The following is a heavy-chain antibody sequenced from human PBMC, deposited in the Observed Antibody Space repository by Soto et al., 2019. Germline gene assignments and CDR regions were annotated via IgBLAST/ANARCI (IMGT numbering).Heavy chain of an antibody. V-gene: IGHV1-69*12. CDR2: IIPIFRTP. Sequence: QVQLVQSGPEVKKPGSSVKVSCNLSGGTFRTYAISWVRQAPGQGLEWMGGIIPIFRTPDYAQKFQDRVTIIADESTTTAYMELTSLRLEDTAMFYCAITNAREQWGGNYYYSLDVWGQGTMVTVSS. CDR1: GGTFRTYA. J-gene: IGHJ6*02. D-gene: IGHD6-19*01. CDR3: AITNAREQWGGNYYYSLDV.